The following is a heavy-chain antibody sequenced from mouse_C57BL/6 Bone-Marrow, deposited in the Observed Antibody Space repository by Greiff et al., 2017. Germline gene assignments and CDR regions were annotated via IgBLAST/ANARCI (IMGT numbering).Heavy chain of an antibody. CDR2: ISSGSSTI. CDR3: ANWLLRWYFDV. J-gene: IGHJ1*03. V-gene: IGHV5-17*01. CDR1: GFTFSDYG. D-gene: IGHD2-3*01. Sequence: EVQLVESGGGLVKPGGSLKLSCAASGFTFSDYGMNWVRQAPEKGLEWVAYISSGSSTIYYADTVKGRFTISRDNAKNSLFLQLTRLRSEDTAMYDGANWLLRWYFDVWGTGTTVTVSS.